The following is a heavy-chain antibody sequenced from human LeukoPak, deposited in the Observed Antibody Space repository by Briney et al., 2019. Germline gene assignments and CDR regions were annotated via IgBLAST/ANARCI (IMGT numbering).Heavy chain of an antibody. CDR2: ISYDGSNK. CDR1: GFTFSSYA. CDR3: ARVPAVGAVWEFWY. D-gene: IGHD1-26*01. V-gene: IGHV3-30-3*01. J-gene: IGHJ4*02. Sequence: GGSLRLSCAASGFTFSSYAMHWVRQAPGKGLEWVAVISYDGSNKYYADSVKGRFTISRDNSKNTLYLQMNSLRAEDTAVYYCARVPAVGAVWEFWYWGQGTLVTVSS.